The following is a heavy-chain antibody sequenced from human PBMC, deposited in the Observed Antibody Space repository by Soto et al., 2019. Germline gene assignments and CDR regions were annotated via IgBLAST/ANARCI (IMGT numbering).Heavy chain of an antibody. Sequence: GASVKVSCKASGYTFTGYYMHWVRQAPGQGLGWMGWINPNSGGTNYAQKFQGRVTITRGTSISTAYMELSRLRSDDTAVYYCARDYGITFGGVEGYWGQGTLVTVSS. CDR2: INPNSGGT. V-gene: IGHV1-2*02. CDR1: GYTFTGYY. CDR3: ARDYGITFGGVEGY. D-gene: IGHD3-16*01. J-gene: IGHJ4*02.